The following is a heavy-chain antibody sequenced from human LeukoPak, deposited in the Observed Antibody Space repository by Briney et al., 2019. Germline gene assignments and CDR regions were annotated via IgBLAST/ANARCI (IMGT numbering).Heavy chain of an antibody. CDR1: GGSMSSYY. J-gene: IGHJ4*02. CDR3: ARDAATIRYFDY. Sequence: PSETLSLTCTVSGGSMSSYYWSWIRQPAGRGLEWIGRIYPSGSTNYNPSLKSRVTISVDTSKNQFSLKLSSVTAADTAVYYCARDAATIRYFDYWGQGTLVTVSS. D-gene: IGHD5-12*01. V-gene: IGHV4-4*07. CDR2: IYPSGST.